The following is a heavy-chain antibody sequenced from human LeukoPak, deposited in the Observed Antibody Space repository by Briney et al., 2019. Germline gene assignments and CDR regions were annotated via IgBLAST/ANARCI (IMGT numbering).Heavy chain of an antibody. CDR1: GFTFSSYA. CDR2: IYHSGST. CDR3: ARIPHYDILTGYYIDY. Sequence: SGGSLRLSCAASGFTFSSYAMHWVRQPPGKGLEWIGEIYHSGSTNYNPSLKSRVTISVDKSKNQFSLKLSSVTAADTAVYYCARIPHYDILTGYYIDYWGQGTLVTVSS. V-gene: IGHV4-4*02. J-gene: IGHJ4*02. D-gene: IGHD3-9*01.